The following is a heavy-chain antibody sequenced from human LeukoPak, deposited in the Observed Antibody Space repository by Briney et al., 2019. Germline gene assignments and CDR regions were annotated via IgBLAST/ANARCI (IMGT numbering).Heavy chain of an antibody. J-gene: IGHJ4*02. CDR1: GYTFTGYY. CDR3: ARVFYYCTNGVCYSAYYFDY. Sequence: ASVKVSCKASGYTFTGYYMQWVRQAPGEGLEWMGWINPNRGGTTYAKKFQGRVTMTRDTSISTAYMELSRLRSDDTAVYYCARVFYYCTNGVCYSAYYFDYWGQGTLVTVSS. V-gene: IGHV1-2*02. CDR2: INPNRGGT. D-gene: IGHD2-8*01.